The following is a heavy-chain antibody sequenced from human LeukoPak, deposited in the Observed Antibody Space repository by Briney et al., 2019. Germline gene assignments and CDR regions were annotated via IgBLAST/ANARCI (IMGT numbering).Heavy chain of an antibody. J-gene: IGHJ3*02. V-gene: IGHV3-7*01. CDR3: AREGSGEPPEEVDAFDI. CDR2: IKQDGSEK. Sequence: GGSLRLSCAASGFTFSSYWMSWVRQAPGKGLEWVANIKQDGSEKYYVDSVKGRFTISRDNAKNSLYLQMNSLRAADTAVYYCAREGSGEPPEEVDAFDIWGQGTMVTVSS. CDR1: GFTFSSYW. D-gene: IGHD3-10*01.